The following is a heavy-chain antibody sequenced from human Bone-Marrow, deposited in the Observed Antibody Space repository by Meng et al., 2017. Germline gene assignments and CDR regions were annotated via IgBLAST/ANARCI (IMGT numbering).Heavy chain of an antibody. CDR3: ARDPYYYDSSGYYDY. V-gene: IGHV3-74*01. CDR2: INSDGSST. CDR1: GFNCSIDW. J-gene: IGHJ4*02. D-gene: IGHD3-22*01. Sequence: VKLVQSVEGVLKPWGSLGLSGAASGFNCSIDWMHWVRQATGKGLVWVSRINSDGSSTSYADSVKGRFTISRDNAKNTLYLQMNSLRAEDTAVYYCARDPYYYDSSGYYDYWGQGTLVTVSS.